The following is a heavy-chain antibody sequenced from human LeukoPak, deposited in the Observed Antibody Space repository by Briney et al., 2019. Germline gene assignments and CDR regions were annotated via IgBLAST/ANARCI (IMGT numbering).Heavy chain of an antibody. CDR1: GFTFSSYA. D-gene: IGHD2-2*01. CDR2: VSYDGSNK. J-gene: IGHJ4*02. Sequence: GRSLRLSCAASGFTFSSYAMHWVRQAPGKGLEWVAVVSYDGSNKYYADSVKGRFTISRDNSKNTLYLQMNSLRAEDTAVYYCAKEGPGEDIVVVPAAPYFDYWGQGTLVTVSS. V-gene: IGHV3-30*18. CDR3: AKEGPGEDIVVVPAAPYFDY.